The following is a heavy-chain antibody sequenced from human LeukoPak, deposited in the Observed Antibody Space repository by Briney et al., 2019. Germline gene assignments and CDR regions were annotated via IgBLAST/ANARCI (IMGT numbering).Heavy chain of an antibody. J-gene: IGHJ5*02. CDR3: AKGGNYVGSSWFDP. Sequence: PGGTLRLSCAASGFTFSSYGMSWVRQAPGKGLEWVSAISGSGGSTYYADSVKGRFTISRDNSKNTLYLQMNSLRAEDTAVYYCAKGGNYVGSSWFDPWGQGTLVTVSS. CDR2: ISGSGGST. D-gene: IGHD4-23*01. V-gene: IGHV3-23*01. CDR1: GFTFSSYG.